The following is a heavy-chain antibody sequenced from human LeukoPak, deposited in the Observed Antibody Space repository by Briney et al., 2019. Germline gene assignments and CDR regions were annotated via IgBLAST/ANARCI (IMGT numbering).Heavy chain of an antibody. CDR2: INSDGSST. Sequence: GGSLRLSCAASGFTFSGYWMHWVRQAPGKGLVWVSRINSDGSSTSYADSVKGRFTISRDNAKNTLYLQMNSLRAEDTAVYYCARGYSGSYYGYWGQGTLVTVSS. V-gene: IGHV3-74*01. CDR3: ARGYSGSYYGY. CDR1: GFTFSGYW. J-gene: IGHJ4*02. D-gene: IGHD1-26*01.